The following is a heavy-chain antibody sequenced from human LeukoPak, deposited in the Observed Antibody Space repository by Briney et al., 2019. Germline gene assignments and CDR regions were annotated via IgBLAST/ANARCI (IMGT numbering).Heavy chain of an antibody. CDR1: GFTFSSYA. D-gene: IGHD4-11*01. CDR2: ISGSGGST. Sequence: GGSLRLSCAASGFTFSSYAMSWVRQAPGEGLEWVSAISGSGGSTYYADSVKGRFTISRDNSKNTLYLQMNSLRAEDTAVYYCASTSMTTAYYYYGMDVWRQGTTVTVSS. V-gene: IGHV3-23*01. J-gene: IGHJ6*02. CDR3: ASTSMTTAYYYYGMDV.